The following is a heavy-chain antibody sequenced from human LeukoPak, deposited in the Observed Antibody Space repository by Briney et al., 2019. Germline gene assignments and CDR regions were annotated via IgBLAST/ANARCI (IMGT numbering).Heavy chain of an antibody. CDR3: ARDRWVGATNTFDY. D-gene: IGHD1-26*01. V-gene: IGHV1-2*02. Sequence: ASVKVSFKASGYTFTNYYVHWVRQAPGQGLEWMGWINANSGATNYAQKFQGRVTMTRDTSISTAYMELSSLRSDDAAVYYCARDRWVGATNTFDYWGQGTLVTVSS. CDR2: INANSGAT. CDR1: GYTFTNYY. J-gene: IGHJ4*02.